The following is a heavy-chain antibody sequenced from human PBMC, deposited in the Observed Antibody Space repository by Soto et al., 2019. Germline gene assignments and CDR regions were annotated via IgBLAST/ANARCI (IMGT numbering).Heavy chain of an antibody. Sequence: ASVKVSCKASGYTFTSYGISWVRQAPGQGLEWMGWISAYNGNTNYAQKLQGRVTMTTDTSTSTAYMELRSLRSDDTAVYYCARVLGHVLLWFGSPGDGMDVWGQGTTVTVSS. CDR1: GYTFTSYG. CDR2: ISAYNGNT. V-gene: IGHV1-18*01. D-gene: IGHD3-10*01. CDR3: ARVLGHVLLWFGSPGDGMDV. J-gene: IGHJ6*02.